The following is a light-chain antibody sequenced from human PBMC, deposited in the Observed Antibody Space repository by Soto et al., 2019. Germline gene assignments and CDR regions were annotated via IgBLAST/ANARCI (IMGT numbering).Light chain of an antibody. J-gene: IGKJ4*01. V-gene: IGKV1-12*01. CDR1: QGLGVW. Sequence: DIQMTQSPSSVSASVGDRVTITCRASQGLGVWLGWYQQKPGKAPQLLIFGASGLQTEVPSRFSGSGSGTDFTLTISSLPPEDFATYYCQQAYSFPLTFGGGTKGDIK. CDR3: QQAYSFPLT. CDR2: GAS.